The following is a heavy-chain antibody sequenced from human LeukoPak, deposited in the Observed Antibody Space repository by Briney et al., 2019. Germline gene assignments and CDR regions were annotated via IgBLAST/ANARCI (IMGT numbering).Heavy chain of an antibody. D-gene: IGHD3-22*01. CDR3: AISYDSSGYYSR. CDR2: INHSRST. Sequence: SETLSLTCAVYGGSFSGYYWSWIRQPPGKGLEWIGEINHSRSTNYNPSLKSRVTISVDTSKNQFSLKLSSVTAADTAVYYCAISYDSSGYYSRWGQGTLVTVSS. V-gene: IGHV4-34*01. CDR1: GGSFSGYY. J-gene: IGHJ4*02.